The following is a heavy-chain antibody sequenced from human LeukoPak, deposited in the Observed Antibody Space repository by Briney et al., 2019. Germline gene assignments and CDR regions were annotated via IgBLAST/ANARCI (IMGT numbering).Heavy chain of an antibody. Sequence: SVKVSCKASGGTFSSYAISWVRQAPGQGLEWMGRIIPILGIANYAQKFQGRVTITADKSTSTAYMELSSLRSEDTAVYYCARGGVYSGYVYFDYWGQGTLVTVSS. J-gene: IGHJ4*02. D-gene: IGHD5-12*01. CDR2: IIPILGIA. CDR1: GGTFSSYA. CDR3: ARGGVYSGYVYFDY. V-gene: IGHV1-69*04.